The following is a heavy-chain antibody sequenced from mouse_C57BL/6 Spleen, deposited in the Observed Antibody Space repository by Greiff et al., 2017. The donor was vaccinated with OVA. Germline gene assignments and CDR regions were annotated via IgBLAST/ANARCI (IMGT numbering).Heavy chain of an antibody. D-gene: IGHD2-5*01. Sequence: GGGLVQPTGSLKLSCAASGFSFNTYAMNWVRQAPGKGLEWVARIRSKSNNYATYYADSVKDRFTISRDDSESMLYLQMNNLKTEDTAMYYCVRQRAYYSNYDAMDYWGQGTSVTVSS. V-gene: IGHV10-1*01. CDR3: VRQRAYYSNYDAMDY. CDR2: IRSKSNNYAT. J-gene: IGHJ4*01. CDR1: GFSFNTYA.